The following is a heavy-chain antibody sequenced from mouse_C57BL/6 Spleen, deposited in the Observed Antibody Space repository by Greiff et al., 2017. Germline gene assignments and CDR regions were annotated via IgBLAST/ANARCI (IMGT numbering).Heavy chain of an antibody. CDR1: GYTFTSYW. J-gene: IGHJ2*01. D-gene: IGHD2-5*01. CDR3: AANYYSNYVGFDY. Sequence: QVQLQQPGAELVMPGASVKLSCKASGYTFTSYWMHWVKQRPGQGLEWIGEIDPSDSYTNYNQKFKGKSTLTVDKSSSTAYMQLSSLTSEDSAVYYCAANYYSNYVGFDYWGQGTTLTVSS. CDR2: IDPSDSYT. V-gene: IGHV1-69*01.